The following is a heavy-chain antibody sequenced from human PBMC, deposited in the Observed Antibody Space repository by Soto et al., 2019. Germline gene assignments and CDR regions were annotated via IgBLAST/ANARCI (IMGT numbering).Heavy chain of an antibody. V-gene: IGHV1-69*02. D-gene: IGHD2-15*01. CDR1: GGTFSSYT. CDR3: AGSMCGGSYCCYYGMDV. Sequence: ASVKVSCKASGGTFSSYTISWVRQAPGQGLEWMGRIIPILGIANYAQKFQGRVTITADKSTSTAYMELSSLRSEDTAVYYCAGSMCGGSYCCYYGMDVWGQGTTVTISS. CDR2: IIPILGIA. J-gene: IGHJ6*02.